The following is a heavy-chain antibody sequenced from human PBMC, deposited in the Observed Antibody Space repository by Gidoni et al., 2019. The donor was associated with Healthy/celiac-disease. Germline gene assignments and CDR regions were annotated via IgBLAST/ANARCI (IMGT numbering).Heavy chain of an antibody. CDR2: IIPILGVA. D-gene: IGHD2-2*01. CDR1: GGTFSSYA. CDR3: ARLYCSSTSCPGYYYYYGMDV. V-gene: IGHV1-69*04. Sequence: QVQLVQSGAEVKKPGSSVKVSCKASGGTFSSYAISWVRQAPGQGLEWMGRIIPILGVANYEQKFQGRVTITADKSTSTAYMELSSLRSEDTAVYYCARLYCSSTSCPGYYYYYGMDVWGQGTTVTVSS. J-gene: IGHJ6*02.